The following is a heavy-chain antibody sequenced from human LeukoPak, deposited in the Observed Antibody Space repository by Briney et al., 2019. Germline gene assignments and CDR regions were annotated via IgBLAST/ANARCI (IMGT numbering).Heavy chain of an antibody. J-gene: IGHJ4*02. D-gene: IGHD3-22*01. V-gene: IGHV3-23*01. CDR2: ISGSGGST. CDR3: ARDPRAYDSSGYSEY. CDR1: GFTFSSYA. Sequence: GGSLRLSCAASGFTFSSYAMSWVRQAPGKGLEWVSAISGSGGSTYYADSVKGRFTISRDNSKNTLYLQMNSLRAEDTAVYYCARDPRAYDSSGYSEYWGQGTLVTVSS.